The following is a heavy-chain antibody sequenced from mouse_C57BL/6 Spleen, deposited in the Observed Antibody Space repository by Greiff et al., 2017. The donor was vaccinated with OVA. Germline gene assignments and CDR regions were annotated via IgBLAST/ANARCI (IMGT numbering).Heavy chain of an antibody. D-gene: IGHD2-5*01. Sequence: VQLQQSDAELVKPGASVKISCKVSGYTFTDPTIHWMKQRPEQGLEWIGYIYPRDGSTKYNEKFKGKATLTADKSSSTADMQLNSLTSEDSAVYFCARSVAYYSNFYAMDYWGQGTSVTVSS. CDR2: IYPRDGST. CDR1: GYTFTDPT. J-gene: IGHJ4*01. V-gene: IGHV1-78*01. CDR3: ARSVAYYSNFYAMDY.